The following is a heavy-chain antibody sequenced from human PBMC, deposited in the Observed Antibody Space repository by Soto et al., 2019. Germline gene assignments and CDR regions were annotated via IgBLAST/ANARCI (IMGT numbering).Heavy chain of an antibody. CDR3: ARARFQVLYGKPYFDS. CDR2: IYHSGNT. J-gene: IGHJ4*02. V-gene: IGHV4-31*03. CDR1: GGSITTGGSY. D-gene: IGHD2-2*02. Sequence: QVQLQESGPGLVKPSQTLSLTCTVSGGSITTGGSYWSWIRQHPGKGLEWIGNIYHSGNTYYNPSLKSRLTISVDTSKKHFSLMVDSVTAADTAVYYCARARFQVLYGKPYFDSWGQGTLVTVSS.